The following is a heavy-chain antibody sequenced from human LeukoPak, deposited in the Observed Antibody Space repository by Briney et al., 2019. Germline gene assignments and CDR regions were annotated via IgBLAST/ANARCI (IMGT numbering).Heavy chain of an antibody. CDR1: GDSLSSSSYY. CDR3: ARVTGYMIEDYFDY. CDR2: VYKSGDT. J-gene: IGHJ4*02. Sequence: SETLSLTCAVSGDSLSSSSYYWGWIRQTPGKELEWIGSVYKSGDTYYNPSLKTRVTISVDTSNNQLSLKLSAVTAADTAVYYCARVTGYMIEDYFDYWGQGTLVTVSS. V-gene: IGHV4-39*01. D-gene: IGHD3-22*01.